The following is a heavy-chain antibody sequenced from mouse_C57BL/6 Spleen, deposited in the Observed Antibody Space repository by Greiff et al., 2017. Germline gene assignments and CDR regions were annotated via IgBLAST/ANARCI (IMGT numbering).Heavy chain of an antibody. J-gene: IGHJ2*01. CDR3: ARLYYGYDEGGFDD. D-gene: IGHD2-2*01. CDR2: IFPGSGST. V-gene: IGHV1-75*01. CDR1: GYTFTDYY. Sequence: VQGVESGPELVKPGASVKISCKASGYTFTDYYINRVKQRPGQGLEWIGWIFPGSGSTYYNEKFKGKATLTVDKSSSTAYMLLSSLTSEDSAVYFCARLYYGYDEGGFDDWGQGTTLTVSS.